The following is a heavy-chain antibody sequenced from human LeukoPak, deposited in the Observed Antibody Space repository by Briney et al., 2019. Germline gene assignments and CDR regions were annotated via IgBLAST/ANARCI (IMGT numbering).Heavy chain of an antibody. J-gene: IGHJ4*02. CDR2: ISSSSSYI. Sequence: GGSLRLSCAASGFTFSSYSMNWVRQAPGKGLEWVSSISSSSSYIYYADPVKGRFTISRDNAKNTLYLQMNSLRAEDTAVYYCARDSEVGPPEYWGQGTLVTVSS. V-gene: IGHV3-21*04. CDR1: GFTFSSYS. D-gene: IGHD2-2*01. CDR3: ARDSEVGPPEY.